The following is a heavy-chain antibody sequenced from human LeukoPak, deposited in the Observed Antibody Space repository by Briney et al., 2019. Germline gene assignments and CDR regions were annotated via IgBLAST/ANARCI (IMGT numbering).Heavy chain of an antibody. V-gene: IGHV3-21*01. J-gene: IGHJ6*02. D-gene: IGHD5-12*01. CDR2: ISRSSIYI. Sequence: TGGSLRLSCAASGLTFSSYGMNWVRQAPGKGLEWGSSISRSSIYIYYADSVKGRFNISRDNAKNSMYLQMNSLRAEDTAVYYCARDRVASGYYYYGMDVWGQGTTVTVSS. CDR3: ARDRVASGYYYYGMDV. CDR1: GLTFSSYG.